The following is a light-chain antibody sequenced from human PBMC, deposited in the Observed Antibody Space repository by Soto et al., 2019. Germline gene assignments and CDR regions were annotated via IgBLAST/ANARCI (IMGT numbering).Light chain of an antibody. Sequence: DIKITNSPSSLSASVGDRVTITCQASQNINNYLNWYQQKPGRAPKLLIYDASNLEAGVPSRFRGSGSGTDFTFTVSRLQPEDIATYYCQQYENLPTFGQGARLEVK. CDR2: DAS. CDR1: QNINNY. V-gene: IGKV1-33*01. CDR3: QQYENLPT. J-gene: IGKJ5*01.